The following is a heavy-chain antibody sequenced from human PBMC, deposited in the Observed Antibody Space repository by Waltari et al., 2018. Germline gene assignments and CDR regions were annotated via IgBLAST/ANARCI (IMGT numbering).Heavy chain of an antibody. CDR2: FYSGGRK. Sequence: EVQLVESGGGLIQPGGSLRLSCAASGFTVSSNYMSWVRQAPGKGLGCVSGFYSGGRKYYSDSVKVRFTISRDNSKNTLYLQMNSLRAEDTAVYYCARANRFQLGFDPWGQGTLVTVSS. V-gene: IGHV3-53*01. CDR3: ARANRFQLGFDP. CDR1: GFTVSSNY. J-gene: IGHJ5*02. D-gene: IGHD1-1*01.